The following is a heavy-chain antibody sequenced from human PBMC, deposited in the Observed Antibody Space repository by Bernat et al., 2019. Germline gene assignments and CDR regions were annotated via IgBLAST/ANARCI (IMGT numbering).Heavy chain of an antibody. D-gene: IGHD4-17*01. CDR1: GYTFTGYY. Sequence: QVQLVQSGAEVKKPGASVKVSCKASGYTFTGYYMHWVRQAPGQGLEWMGWNNPNSVGTNYAQKLQGRVTMTRDTSIRTAFMELSRLRSDDTAVYYCASSASGDYEGAFDIWGQGTMVTVSS. CDR2: NNPNSVGT. V-gene: IGHV1-2*02. J-gene: IGHJ3*02. CDR3: ASSASGDYEGAFDI.